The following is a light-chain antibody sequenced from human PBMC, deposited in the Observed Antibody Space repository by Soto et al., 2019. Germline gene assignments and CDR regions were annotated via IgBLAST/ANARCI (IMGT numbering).Light chain of an antibody. CDR1: QSISNT. V-gene: IGKV3-15*01. J-gene: IGKJ2*01. CDR2: GVS. Sequence: EIVMTQSPATLSVSPGERATLSCRASQSISNTLAWFQQKPGQGPRLLIYGVSTRATGIPARFSGSGSGTEFTLTISSLQSEDFAVYFCQQYNDWPRTFGQGTTLEIK. CDR3: QQYNDWPRT.